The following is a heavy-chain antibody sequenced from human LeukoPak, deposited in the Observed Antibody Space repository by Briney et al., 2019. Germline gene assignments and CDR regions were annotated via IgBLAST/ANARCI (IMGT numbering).Heavy chain of an antibody. Sequence: ASVKVSFKASGYTFTVYYMHWVRQAPGQGLEWMGWINPNSGGTNYAQKFQGRVTMTRDTSISTAYMELSRLRSDDTAVYYCASGYYYDSSGYYYWGQGTLVTVSS. CDR3: ASGYYYDSSGYYY. V-gene: IGHV1-2*02. D-gene: IGHD3-22*01. CDR2: INPNSGGT. CDR1: GYTFTVYY. J-gene: IGHJ4*02.